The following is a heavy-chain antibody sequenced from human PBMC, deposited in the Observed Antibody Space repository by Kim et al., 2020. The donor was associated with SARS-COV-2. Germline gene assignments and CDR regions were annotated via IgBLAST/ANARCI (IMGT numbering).Heavy chain of an antibody. D-gene: IGHD2-15*01. CDR3: ARGVCSGCAFDI. Sequence: NCNPALKSRVTISVDTAKNQFSLKLSSVTAADTAVYYCARGVCSGCAFDIWGQGTMVTVSS. J-gene: IGHJ3*02. V-gene: IGHV4-59*09.